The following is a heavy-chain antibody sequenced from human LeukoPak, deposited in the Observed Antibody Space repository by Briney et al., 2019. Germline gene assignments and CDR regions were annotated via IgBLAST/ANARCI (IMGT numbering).Heavy chain of an antibody. V-gene: IGHV4-38-2*02. CDR1: GYSISSGYY. CDR3: ARDAFGWSYYYYYYMDV. Sequence: SETLSLTCTVSGYSISSGYYWGWIRQPPGKGLEWIGSIYHSGSTYYNPSLKSRVTISVDTSKNQFSLKLSSVTAADTAVYYCARDAFGWSYYYYYYMDVWGKGTTVTISS. D-gene: IGHD3-16*01. CDR2: IYHSGST. J-gene: IGHJ6*03.